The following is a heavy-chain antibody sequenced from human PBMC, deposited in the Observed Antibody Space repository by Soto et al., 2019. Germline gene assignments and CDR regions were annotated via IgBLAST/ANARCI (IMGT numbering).Heavy chain of an antibody. J-gene: IGHJ4*02. V-gene: IGHV3-30*18. Sequence: QVQLVESGGGVVQPWRSLRLSCAASGFTFSSYAMHWVRQAPGKGLEWVAVISYDGNNIYYGDSVKGRFTISRDNSKNTLYLQVHSLRVADTAVYYCAKDLDPRLIITASVDYWGQGTLVTVSS. CDR2: ISYDGNNI. D-gene: IGHD3-16*01. CDR3: AKDLDPRLIITASVDY. CDR1: GFTFSSYA.